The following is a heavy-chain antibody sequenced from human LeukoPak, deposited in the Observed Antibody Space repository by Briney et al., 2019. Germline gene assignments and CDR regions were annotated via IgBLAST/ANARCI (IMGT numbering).Heavy chain of an antibody. CDR1: GLSFSSYG. J-gene: IGHJ3*01. V-gene: IGHV3-48*01. CDR3: ARAGRYSYDSSGYYYDAFDF. Sequence: GGSLRLSCAASGLSFSSYGMHWVRQAPGKGLEWVSGISGSGGSTYYADSVKGRFTISRDNAKNSLYLQMNSLRAEDTAVYYCARAGRYSYDSSGYYYDAFDFWGQGTMVTVSS. CDR2: ISGSGGST. D-gene: IGHD3-22*01.